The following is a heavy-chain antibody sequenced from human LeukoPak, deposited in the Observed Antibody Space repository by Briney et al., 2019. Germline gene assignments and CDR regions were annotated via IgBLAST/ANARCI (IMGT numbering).Heavy chain of an antibody. Sequence: GGALRLSCEASRSTFNTHWMNWVRPAPGKGLEWVGNIRPDGSEDFYVDSVKGRFTISRDNAKNLVYLQMSNLRVEDTGVYYCSGRSGFSSIYWGQGILVTGSS. J-gene: IGHJ4*02. CDR3: SGRSGFSSIY. D-gene: IGHD2-2*01. V-gene: IGHV3-7*01. CDR1: RSTFNTHW. CDR2: IRPDGSED.